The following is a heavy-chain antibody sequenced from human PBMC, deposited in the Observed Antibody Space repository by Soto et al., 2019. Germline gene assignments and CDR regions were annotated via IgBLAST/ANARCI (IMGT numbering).Heavy chain of an antibody. J-gene: IGHJ6*02. CDR1: GFTFGKFV. V-gene: IGHV3-23*01. CDR2: ITETGADT. CDR3: TRASSDRNHMEV. Sequence: PGGSLRLSCAASGFTFGKFVMRWVRQTPGEGLEWVSTITETGADTYYTDSVKGRFTISRDNSKNTLYLQMTTLRAEDTALYYCTRASSDRNHMEVWGPGTTVTVSS.